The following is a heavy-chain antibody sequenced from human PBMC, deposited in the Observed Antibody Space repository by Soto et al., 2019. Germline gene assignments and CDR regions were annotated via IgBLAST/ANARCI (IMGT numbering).Heavy chain of an antibody. J-gene: IGHJ5*02. CDR2: MNPNSGNT. D-gene: IGHD1-26*01. Sequence: WASVKVSCKASGSTFTSYDINWVRQATGQGLEWMGWMNPNSGNTGYAQKFQGRVTMTRNTSISTACMELSSLRSEDTAVYYCARGARRERRTYNWFDPWGQGTLVTVSS. CDR1: GSTFTSYD. CDR3: ARGARRERRTYNWFDP. V-gene: IGHV1-8*01.